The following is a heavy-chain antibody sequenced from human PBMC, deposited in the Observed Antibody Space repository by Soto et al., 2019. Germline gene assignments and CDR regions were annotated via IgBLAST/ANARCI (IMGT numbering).Heavy chain of an antibody. CDR3: ARECFDFWSTFQPGYNWFDP. J-gene: IGHJ5*02. CDR2: IHYSGST. V-gene: IGHV4-61*01. Sequence: QVQLQESGPGLVNPSETLSLTCTVSGGSVSGGAVTSGRYYWSWIRQAPGKGLEWIDNIHYSGSTNYNPSLKSRVAISLDMSKNQFSLKLSSVTAADTAMYHCARECFDFWSTFQPGYNWFDPWGQGTLVTVSS. CDR1: GGAVTSGRYY. D-gene: IGHD3-3*01.